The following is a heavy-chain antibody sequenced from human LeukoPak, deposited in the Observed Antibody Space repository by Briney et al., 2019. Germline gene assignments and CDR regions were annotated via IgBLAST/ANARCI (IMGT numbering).Heavy chain of an antibody. CDR3: VKDGIAVAEPDF. D-gene: IGHD6-19*01. CDR1: GFKFSDYG. Sequence: PGGSLRLSCAPSGFKFSDYGFHWVLQAPGKGLDWVTFIQNDESNKYYADSVRGRFTISRDNSRNTLFLQMKSLTAEDAARYYCVKDGIAVAEPDFWGQGVLVIVSS. CDR2: IQNDESNK. V-gene: IGHV3-30*02. J-gene: IGHJ4*02.